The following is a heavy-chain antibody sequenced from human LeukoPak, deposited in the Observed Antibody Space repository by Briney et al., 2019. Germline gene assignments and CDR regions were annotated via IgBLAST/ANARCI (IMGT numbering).Heavy chain of an antibody. J-gene: IGHJ4*02. Sequence: SETLSLTCTVSGGSISSSSYYWGWIRQPPGKGLEWIGSIYYSGSTYYNPSLESRVTISVDTSKNQFSLKLSSVTAADTAVYYCARRHLLYYFDYWGQGTLVTVSS. CDR2: IYYSGST. CDR1: GGSISSSSYY. D-gene: IGHD3-3*01. CDR3: ARRHLLYYFDY. V-gene: IGHV4-39*01.